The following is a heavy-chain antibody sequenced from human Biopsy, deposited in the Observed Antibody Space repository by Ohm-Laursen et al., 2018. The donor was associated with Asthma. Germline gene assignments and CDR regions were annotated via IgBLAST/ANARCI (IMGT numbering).Heavy chain of an antibody. J-gene: IGHJ1*01. CDR3: VRGEEVAGTYFKD. V-gene: IGHV4-34*01. CDR2: INYRGDT. Sequence: TLSLTCAISGGSFTHYFWMWIRQPPGMGLEWIGEINYRGDTNYNPSLESRVSISVDASTYHFSLRLNSVTAADTAVYYCVRGEEVAGTYFKDWDQGTLVTVSS. CDR1: GGSFTHYF. D-gene: IGHD6-19*01.